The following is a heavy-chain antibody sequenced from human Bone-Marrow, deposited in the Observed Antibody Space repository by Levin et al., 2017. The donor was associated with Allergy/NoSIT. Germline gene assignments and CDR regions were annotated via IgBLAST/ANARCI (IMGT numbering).Heavy chain of an antibody. CDR1: GFTFSAFG. CDR3: TRDRGEWGQFYFDY. CDR2: IWYDGSHK. V-gene: IGHV3-33*08. Sequence: GESLKISCVASGFTFSAFGMHWVRQAPGRGLEWVAVIWYDGSHKFYADSVKGRFTISRDNSKNTLYLQMNSLRAEDTAVYYCTRDRGEWGQFYFDYWGQGILVTVSS. D-gene: IGHD1-26*01. J-gene: IGHJ4*02.